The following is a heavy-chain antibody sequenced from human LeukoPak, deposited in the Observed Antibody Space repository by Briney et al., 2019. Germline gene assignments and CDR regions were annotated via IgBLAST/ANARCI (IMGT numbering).Heavy chain of an antibody. CDR1: GFIFSDYS. V-gene: IGHV3-48*01. CDR3: AISATERNYFDY. D-gene: IGHD1-1*01. J-gene: IGHJ4*02. Sequence: GGSLRLSCAASGFIFSDYSINWFRQAPGKGLEWVSYITGTSSTIYYADSMKGRFTVSRDNAKNSLFLHMNSLRSEDTAVYYCAISATERNYFDYWGQGTLVTVSS. CDR2: ITGTSSTI.